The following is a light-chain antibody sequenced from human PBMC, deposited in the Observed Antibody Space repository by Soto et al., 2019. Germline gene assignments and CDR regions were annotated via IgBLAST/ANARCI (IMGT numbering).Light chain of an antibody. CDR2: DAS. CDR1: QSVSSY. Sequence: EIVLTQSPATLSLSPGERATLSCRASQSVSSYLACYQQKPGQAPRPLIYDASNRATGIPARFSGSGSGTDFTLTISSLEPEDFAVYYCQQRSNWPLMYTFGQGTKLEIK. J-gene: IGKJ2*01. V-gene: IGKV3-11*01. CDR3: QQRSNWPLMYT.